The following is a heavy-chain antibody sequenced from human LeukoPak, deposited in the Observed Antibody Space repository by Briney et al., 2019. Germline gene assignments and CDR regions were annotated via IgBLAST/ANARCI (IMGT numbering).Heavy chain of an antibody. D-gene: IGHD6-6*01. Sequence: SETLSLTCTVSGGSINTYYWSWIRQPPGKGLEWIGYISDGGTTNYNHSLKSRVTISVDTSKNQFSLKLSSVTAADTAVYYCARDRGDWGSSESHYYYYYYMDVWGKGTTVTVSS. CDR3: ARDRGDWGSSESHYYYYYYMDV. CDR1: GGSINTYY. V-gene: IGHV4-59*01. CDR2: ISDGGTT. J-gene: IGHJ6*03.